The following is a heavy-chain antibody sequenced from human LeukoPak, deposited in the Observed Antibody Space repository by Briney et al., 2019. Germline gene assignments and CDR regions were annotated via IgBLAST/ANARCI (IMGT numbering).Heavy chain of an antibody. CDR2: IYYSGST. D-gene: IGHD2/OR15-2a*01. V-gene: IGHV4-39*01. Sequence: PSETLSLTCTVSAGSISSGSYSWGWIRQPPGKGLEWIGSIYYSGSTYYNPSLKSRVTISVDTSRDQFSLKLNSATAADTAVYYCARRLSTRSYYLDDWGQGTLVTVSS. CDR3: ARRLSTRSYYLDD. J-gene: IGHJ4*02. CDR1: AGSISSGSYS.